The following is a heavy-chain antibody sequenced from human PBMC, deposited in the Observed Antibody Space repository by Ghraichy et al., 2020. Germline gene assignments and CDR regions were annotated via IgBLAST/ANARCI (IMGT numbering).Heavy chain of an antibody. D-gene: IGHD7-27*01. CDR2: IYYSGST. Sequence: SETLSLTCTVSGGSISSYYWSWIRQPPGKGLEWIGYIYYSGSTNYNPSLKSRVTISVDTSKNQFSLKLSSVTAADTAVYYCARLWANGESSDYWGQGTLVTVSS. V-gene: IGHV4-59*08. J-gene: IGHJ4*02. CDR3: ARLWANGESSDY. CDR1: GGSISSYY.